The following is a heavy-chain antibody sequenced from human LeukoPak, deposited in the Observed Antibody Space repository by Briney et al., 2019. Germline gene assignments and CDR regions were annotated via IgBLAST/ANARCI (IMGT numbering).Heavy chain of an antibody. CDR2: MNPNSGNT. J-gene: IGHJ4*02. Sequence: ASVKVSCKASGYTFTSYDINWVRQATGQGLEWMGWMNPNSGNTGYAQKFQGRVTMTRDTSISTAYMELSRLRSDDTAVYYCARDRDGYDFWSGYLDYWGQGTLVTVSS. CDR3: ARDRDGYDFWSGYLDY. V-gene: IGHV1-8*01. D-gene: IGHD3-3*01. CDR1: GYTFTSYD.